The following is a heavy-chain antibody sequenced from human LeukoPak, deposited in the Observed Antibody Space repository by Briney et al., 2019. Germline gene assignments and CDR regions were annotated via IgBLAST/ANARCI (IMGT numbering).Heavy chain of an antibody. CDR3: VRDDLVRGPGY. J-gene: IGHJ4*02. D-gene: IGHD3-10*01. V-gene: IGHV1-18*01. CDR2: INTYNGNT. Sequence: GASVKVSCKASGYTFTSYGISWVRQAPGQGLEWMGWINTYNGNTNYAQKFQGRVTMTTDTSTSTAYMELRSLRPDDTAVYYCVRDDLVRGPGYWGQGSLVTVSS. CDR1: GYTFTSYG.